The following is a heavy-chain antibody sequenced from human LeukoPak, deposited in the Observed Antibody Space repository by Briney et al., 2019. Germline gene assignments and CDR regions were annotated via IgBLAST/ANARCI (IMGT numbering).Heavy chain of an antibody. Sequence: GGSLRLSCAASGFIFDDFGMSWVRQAPGKGLEWVSGINWDGGNTGYADSVKGRFTISRDNAKNSLYLQMNSLRAEDTALYYCARGSVDIVATITASGYYYYMDVWGKGTTVTVSS. V-gene: IGHV3-20*04. CDR3: ARGSVDIVATITASGYYYYMDV. CDR1: GFIFDDFG. D-gene: IGHD5-12*01. J-gene: IGHJ6*03. CDR2: INWDGGNT.